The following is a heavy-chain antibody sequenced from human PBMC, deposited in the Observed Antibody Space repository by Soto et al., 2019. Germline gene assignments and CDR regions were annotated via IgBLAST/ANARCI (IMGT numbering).Heavy chain of an antibody. CDR3: ARTSPGAGSGWVDP. D-gene: IGHD3-10*01. CDR2: TIPIFGTA. CDR1: GGTFSSYD. V-gene: IGHV1-69*13. Sequence: SVKVSWKDSGGTFSSYDISWVRQAPGQGLEWMGGTIPIFGTANYAQKFQGKVTITPDESTSTAYVELRSLKSEDTAVYECARTSPGAGSGWVDPWGQGTLVTVSA. J-gene: IGHJ5*02.